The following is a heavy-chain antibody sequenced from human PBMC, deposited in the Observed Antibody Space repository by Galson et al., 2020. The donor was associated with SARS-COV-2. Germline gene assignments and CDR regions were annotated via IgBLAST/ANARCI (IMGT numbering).Heavy chain of an antibody. CDR1: GFTFSNYD. CDR3: ARELNEAATDY. V-gene: IGHV3-33*01. J-gene: IGHJ4*02. D-gene: IGHD6-25*01. CDR2: IWFDGKNK. Sequence: GRSLRLSCAASGFTFSNYDMHWVRQAPGKGLEWVAVIWFDGKNKYYADYVNGRFIISRDNSKNTVYLQMNSLKVEDTGVYYCARELNEAATDYWVQGTLVSVSS.